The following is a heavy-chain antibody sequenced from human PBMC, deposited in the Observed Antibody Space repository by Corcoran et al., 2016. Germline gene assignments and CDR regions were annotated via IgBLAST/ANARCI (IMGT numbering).Heavy chain of an antibody. J-gene: IGHJ4*02. CDR3: SRQESNWGSY. Sequence: EVQLVQSGAEVKKPGESLKISCKGSGYNFTKYWIGWVRQMPGKGLEWMGIIYPADSNTKYSPSFQGQVIISADKSISTAYLQLSNLKASDRAMYYCSRQESNWGSYWGQGTLVTVSS. CDR1: GYNFTKYW. D-gene: IGHD7-27*01. CDR2: IYPADSNT. V-gene: IGHV5-51*01.